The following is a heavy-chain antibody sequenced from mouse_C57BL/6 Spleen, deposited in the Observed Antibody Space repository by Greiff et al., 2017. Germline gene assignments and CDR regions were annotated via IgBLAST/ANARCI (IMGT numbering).Heavy chain of an antibody. Sequence: QVQLQQSGAELARPGASVKLSCKASGYTFTSYGISWVKQRTGQGLEWIGEMYPRSGNTYYNEKFKGKATLTDDKSNSTAYMERRILTSEESAVYFCASDDGSSYAMDFWAQGTSVTVSS. CDR1: GYTFTSYG. CDR2: MYPRSGNT. J-gene: IGHJ4*01. CDR3: ASDDGSSYAMDF. V-gene: IGHV1-81*01. D-gene: IGHD1-1*01.